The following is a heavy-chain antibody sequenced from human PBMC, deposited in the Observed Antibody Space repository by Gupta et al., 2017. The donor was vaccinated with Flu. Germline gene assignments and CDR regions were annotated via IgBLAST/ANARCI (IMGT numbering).Heavy chain of an antibody. CDR2: INHSGST. Sequence: QVQLQQWGAGLLKPSETLSLTCAVYGGSFSGYYWSWIRQPPGKGLEWIGEINHSGSTNYNPSLKSRVTISVDTSKNQFSLKLSSVTAADTAVYYCARPNYSSGGDYVGLHAFDIWGQGTMVTVSS. D-gene: IGHD4-17*01. J-gene: IGHJ3*02. CDR3: ARPNYSSGGDYVGLHAFDI. V-gene: IGHV4-34*01. CDR1: GGSFSGYY.